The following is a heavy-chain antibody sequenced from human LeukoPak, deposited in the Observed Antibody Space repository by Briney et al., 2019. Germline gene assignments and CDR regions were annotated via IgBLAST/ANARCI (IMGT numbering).Heavy chain of an antibody. CDR3: ARDKYYPDY. CDR1: GGSISSGSYY. J-gene: IGHJ4*02. CDR2: IYYSGST. Sequence: PSETLSLTCTVSGGSISSGSYYWGWIRQPPGKGLEWIGYIYYSGSTNYNPSLKSRVTISVDTSKNQFSLKLSSVTAADTAVYYCARDKYYPDYWGQGTLVTVSS. V-gene: IGHV4-61*01. D-gene: IGHD2/OR15-2a*01.